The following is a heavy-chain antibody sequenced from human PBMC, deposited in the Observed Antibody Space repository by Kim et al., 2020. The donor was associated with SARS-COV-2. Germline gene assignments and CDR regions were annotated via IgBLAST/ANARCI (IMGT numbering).Heavy chain of an antibody. Sequence: GGSLRLSCTASGFRFSIYSMSWVRQAPGKGLEWVSIISGSSGDIHYADSVKGRFTISRDNSKNTLYLQMKSLSVEDTARYYCAKGAQSDTRNFDSWGQGTLVTASS. CDR1: GFRFSIYS. D-gene: IGHD5-18*01. V-gene: IGHV3-23*01. CDR2: ISGSSGDI. J-gene: IGHJ4*02. CDR3: AKGAQSDTRNFDS.